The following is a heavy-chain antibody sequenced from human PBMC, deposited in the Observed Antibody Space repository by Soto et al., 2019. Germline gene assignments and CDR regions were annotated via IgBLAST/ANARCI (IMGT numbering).Heavy chain of an antibody. J-gene: IGHJ6*02. V-gene: IGHV1-18*01. Sequence: GASVKVSCKASGYTFTSYGISWVRQAPGQGLEWMGWISAYNGNTNYAQKLQGRVTMTTDTSTSTAYMELRRLRSDDTAVYYCARASYDFWSGYYALMPGPNYYYGMDVWGQGTTVTVSS. CDR3: ARASYDFWSGYYALMPGPNYYYGMDV. CDR2: ISAYNGNT. CDR1: GYTFTSYG. D-gene: IGHD3-3*01.